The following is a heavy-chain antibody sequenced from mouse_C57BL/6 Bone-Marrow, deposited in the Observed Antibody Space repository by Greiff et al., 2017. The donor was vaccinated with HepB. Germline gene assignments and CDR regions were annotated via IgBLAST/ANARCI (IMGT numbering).Heavy chain of an antibody. CDR2: IGPGSGST. CDR1: GYTFTDYY. D-gene: IGHD1-1*01. J-gene: IGHJ1*03. Sequence: VQLQQSGAELVKPGASVKISCKASGYTFTDYYINWVKQTPGQGLEWIGKIGPGSGSTYYNEKFKGKVTLTADKSSSTAYMQLSSLTSEDSAVYFCARYYGSSPYWYFDVWGTGTTVTVSS. V-gene: IGHV1-77*01. CDR3: ARYYGSSPYWYFDV.